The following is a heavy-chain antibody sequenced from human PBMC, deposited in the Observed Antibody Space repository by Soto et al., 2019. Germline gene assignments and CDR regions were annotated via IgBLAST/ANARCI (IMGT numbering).Heavy chain of an antibody. Sequence: QVQLVQSGAEVEKPGASVKVSCKASGYTFTGYYMHWVRQAPGQGLEWMGWINPNSGGTNYAQKFQGWVTMTRDTSISTAYMELSRLRSDDTAVYYCAREEWGKRPHPELGWGTKGMDVWGQGTTVTVSS. CDR2: INPNSGGT. D-gene: IGHD3-16*01. V-gene: IGHV1-2*04. J-gene: IGHJ6*02. CDR3: AREEWGKRPHPELGWGTKGMDV. CDR1: GYTFTGYY.